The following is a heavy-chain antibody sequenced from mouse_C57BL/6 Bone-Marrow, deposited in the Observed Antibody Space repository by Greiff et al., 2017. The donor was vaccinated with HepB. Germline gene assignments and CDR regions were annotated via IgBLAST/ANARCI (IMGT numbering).Heavy chain of an antibody. V-gene: IGHV3-6*01. J-gene: IGHJ2*01. CDR3: ARGVDYGSSKYYFDY. D-gene: IGHD1-1*01. CDR1: GYSITSSYY. Sequence: EVKLQESGPGLVKPSQSLSLTCSVTGYSITSSYYWNWIRQFPGKKLEWMGYISYDGSNNYNPSLKNRISITRDTSKNQLFLKLNSVTTEDTATYYCARGVDYGSSKYYFDYWGQGTTLTVSS. CDR2: ISYDGSN.